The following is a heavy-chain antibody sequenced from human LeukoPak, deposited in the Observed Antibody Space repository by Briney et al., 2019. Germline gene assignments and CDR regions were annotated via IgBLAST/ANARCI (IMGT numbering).Heavy chain of an antibody. V-gene: IGHV1-18*01. J-gene: IGHJ6*03. CDR3: ARGKASSRGYYYYYMDV. CDR1: GYTFTSYG. Sequence: VASVTVSCKASGYTFTSYGISWVRQAPGQGLEWMGWISAYNGNTNYAQKLQGRVTMTTDTSTSTAYMELRSLRPDDTAVYYCARGKASSRGYYYYYMDVWGKGTTVTVSS. CDR2: ISAYNGNT.